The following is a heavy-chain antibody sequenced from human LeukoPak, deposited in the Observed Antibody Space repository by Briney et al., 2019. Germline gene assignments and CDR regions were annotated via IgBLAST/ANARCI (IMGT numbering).Heavy chain of an antibody. V-gene: IGHV4-39*07. CDR2: IDYSGST. CDR1: GGSISSSSYY. D-gene: IGHD3-9*01. Sequence: SETLSLTCTVSGGSISSSSYYWGWIRQPPGKGLEWIGSIDYSGSTYYNPSLKSRVTISVDTSKNQFSLKLSSVTAADTAVYYCARAKGRYFDFGGWYFDLWGRGTLVTVSS. CDR3: ARAKGRYFDFGGWYFDL. J-gene: IGHJ2*01.